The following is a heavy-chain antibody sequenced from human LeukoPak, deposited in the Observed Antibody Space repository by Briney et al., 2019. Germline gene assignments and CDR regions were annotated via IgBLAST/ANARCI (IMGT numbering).Heavy chain of an antibody. CDR1: GFTFSRYA. CDR3: AKVYGSATYYPLQYYYYAMDV. Sequence: GGSLRLSCAASGFTFSRYAMNWVRQAPGKGLEWVSSINGSVGGTYYADSVKGRFTISRDNSKNTLYLQMNSLRAEDTAVYYCAKVYGSATYYPLQYYYYAMDVWGQGTTVTVSS. J-gene: IGHJ6*02. CDR2: INGSVGGT. D-gene: IGHD3-10*01. V-gene: IGHV3-23*01.